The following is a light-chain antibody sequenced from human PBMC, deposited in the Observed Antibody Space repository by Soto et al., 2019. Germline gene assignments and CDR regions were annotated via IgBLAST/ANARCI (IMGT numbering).Light chain of an antibody. CDR2: GGS. CDR1: ESVSSY. Sequence: EILMTQSPATLSVSPGERVTLSCRASESVSSYLAWYQQKRGQAPRLLIYGGSTRATSIPARFSGSGSGTEFTLTISSLQSEDFAVYYCQHYANWPLTFGGGTKIESK. J-gene: IGKJ4*01. CDR3: QHYANWPLT. V-gene: IGKV3-15*01.